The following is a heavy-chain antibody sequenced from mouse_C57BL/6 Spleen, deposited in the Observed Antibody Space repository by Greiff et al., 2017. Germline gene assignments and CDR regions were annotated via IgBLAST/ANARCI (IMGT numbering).Heavy chain of an antibody. Sequence: ESGPGLVKPSQSLSLTCSVTGYSITSGYYWNWIRQFPGNKLEWMGYISYDGSNNYNPSLKNRISITRDTSKNQFFLKLNSVTTEDTATXYCAREYYGSTYFDYWGQGTTLTVSS. CDR3: AREYYGSTYFDY. J-gene: IGHJ2*01. D-gene: IGHD1-1*01. CDR1: GYSITSGYY. CDR2: ISYDGSN. V-gene: IGHV3-6*01.